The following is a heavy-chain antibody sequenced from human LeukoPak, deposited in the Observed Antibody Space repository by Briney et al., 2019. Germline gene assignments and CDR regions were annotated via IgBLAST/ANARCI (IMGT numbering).Heavy chain of an antibody. J-gene: IGHJ4*02. CDR3: SSLGASGSYYNRYYFDY. D-gene: IGHD1-26*01. V-gene: IGHV3-20*04. CDR2: IIWNGGST. Sequence: GGSLRLSCAASGFTFDDYGMSWVRQAPGKGLEWVSGIIWNGGSTGYADSVKGRFTISRDNSKNTLYLQMNSLRAEDTAVYYCSSLGASGSYYNRYYFDYWGQGTLVTVSS. CDR1: GFTFDDYG.